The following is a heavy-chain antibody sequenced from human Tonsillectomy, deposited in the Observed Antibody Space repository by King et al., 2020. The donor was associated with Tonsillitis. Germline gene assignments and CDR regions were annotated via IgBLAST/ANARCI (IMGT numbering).Heavy chain of an antibody. J-gene: IGHJ4*02. CDR1: GFTFSGSA. D-gene: IGHD1-26*01. CDR3: TRADSSGGYFVY. CDR2: IRSKANSYAT. V-gene: IGHV3-73*01. Sequence: QLVQSGGGLVQPGGSLKLSCAASGFTFSGSAMHWVRQASGKGLEWIGRIRSKANSYATAYAASVKGRFTISRDDSKNTAYLQMNSLKTEDTAVYYCTRADSSGGYFVYWGQGTLVTVSS.